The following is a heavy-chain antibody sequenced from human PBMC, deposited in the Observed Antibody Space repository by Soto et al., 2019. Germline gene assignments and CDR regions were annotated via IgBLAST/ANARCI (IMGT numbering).Heavy chain of an antibody. D-gene: IGHD3-10*01. Sequence: ASVKVSCKASGYTFTSYAMHWVRQAPGQRLEWMGWINAGNGNTKYSQKFQGRVTITRDTSASTAYMELSSLRSEDTAVYYCARAPITMVRGVIIPYYYGMDVWGQGTMVTVSS. CDR1: GYTFTSYA. CDR2: INAGNGNT. J-gene: IGHJ6*02. V-gene: IGHV1-3*01. CDR3: ARAPITMVRGVIIPYYYGMDV.